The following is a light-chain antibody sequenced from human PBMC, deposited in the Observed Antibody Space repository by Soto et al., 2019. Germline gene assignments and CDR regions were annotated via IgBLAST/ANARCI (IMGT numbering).Light chain of an antibody. CDR3: GTWDSSLSAGFYV. CDR1: SSNIGNNY. V-gene: IGLV1-51*01. Sequence: VLTQPPSVSAAPGQKVTISCSGSSSNIGNNYVSWYQQLPGTAPKLLIYDNNKRPSGIPDRFSGSKSGTSATLGITGLQTGDEADYYCGTWDSSLSAGFYVFGTGTKVTVL. J-gene: IGLJ1*01. CDR2: DNN.